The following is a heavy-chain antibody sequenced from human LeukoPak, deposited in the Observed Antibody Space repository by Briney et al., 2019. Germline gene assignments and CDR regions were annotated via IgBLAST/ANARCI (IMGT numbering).Heavy chain of an antibody. V-gene: IGHV3-23*01. D-gene: IGHD1-26*01. CDR2: ISGSGGAGT. J-gene: IGHJ6*02. CDR3: VKDRGGSPFYGMDV. CDR1: GFTFSSYA. Sequence: PGGSLRLSCAASGFTFSSYAMSWVRQAPGKGLECVSTISGSGGAGTYYADSVKGRFTVSRDNSRNTLYLPMNSLRAEDTAVYYCVKDRGGSPFYGMDVWGQGTTVTVSS.